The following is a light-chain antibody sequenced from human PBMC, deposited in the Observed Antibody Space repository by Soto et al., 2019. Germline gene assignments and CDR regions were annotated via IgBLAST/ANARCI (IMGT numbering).Light chain of an antibody. CDR1: QSVGRNY. Sequence: EIVLTQSPGTLSLSPGERATLSCRASQSVGRNYVAWFQQKPGQAPRLLIYDASSRATGIPDRFSGSGSGTDFTLTISRLEPEDFAVFYCQQYAASPLTFGGGTKVEIK. CDR3: QQYAASPLT. V-gene: IGKV3-20*01. J-gene: IGKJ4*01. CDR2: DAS.